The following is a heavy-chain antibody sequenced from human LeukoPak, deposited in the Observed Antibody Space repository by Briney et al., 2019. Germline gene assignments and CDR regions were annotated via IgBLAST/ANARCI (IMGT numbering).Heavy chain of an antibody. V-gene: IGHV3-23*01. CDR1: GFTFSSYG. J-gene: IGHJ4*02. CDR3: AKDLGWGIVVVPAAMAMDY. D-gene: IGHD2-2*01. Sequence: GGSLRLSCAASGFTFSSYGMHWVRQAPGRGLEWVSHLSGNGDNTYYADSVKGRFTISRDISKNTLYLRMTNLRAEDTAVYYCAKDLGWGIVVVPAAMAMDYWGQGTLVTVSS. CDR2: LSGNGDNT.